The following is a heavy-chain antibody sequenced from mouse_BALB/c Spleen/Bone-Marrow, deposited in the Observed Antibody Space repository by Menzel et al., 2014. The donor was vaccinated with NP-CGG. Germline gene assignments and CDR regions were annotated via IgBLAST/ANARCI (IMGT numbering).Heavy chain of an antibody. J-gene: IGHJ3*01. Sequence: VKLMESGAELAKPGASVKMSCKASGYTFTSYWTHWVKQRPGQGLEWIGYINPSTGYTEYNQKFKDKATLTADKSSSTAYMQLSSLTSEDSAVYYCARYHYGYDGFAYWGQGTLVTVSA. CDR1: GYTFTSYW. D-gene: IGHD2-2*01. CDR2: INPSTGYT. CDR3: ARYHYGYDGFAY. V-gene: IGHV1-7*01.